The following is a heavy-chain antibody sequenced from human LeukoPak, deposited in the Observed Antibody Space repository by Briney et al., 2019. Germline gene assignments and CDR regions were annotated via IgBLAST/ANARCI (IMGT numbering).Heavy chain of an antibody. V-gene: IGHV3-7*01. D-gene: IGHD3-10*01. CDR1: GFTFRNYW. Sequence: GGSLRLSCEASGFTFRNYWMNWVRQAPGKGLEWVANIKQDGSEKYYVDSVKGRFTISRDNAKNSLYLQMNSLRAEDTAVYYCARALDYYGSGSYLTFFFDYWGQGTLVTVSS. J-gene: IGHJ4*02. CDR3: ARALDYYGSGSYLTFFFDY. CDR2: IKQDGSEK.